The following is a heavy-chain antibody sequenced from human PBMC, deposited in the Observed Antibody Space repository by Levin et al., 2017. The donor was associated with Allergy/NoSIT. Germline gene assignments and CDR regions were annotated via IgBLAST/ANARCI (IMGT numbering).Heavy chain of an antibody. J-gene: IGHJ3*02. CDR3: ARGPSSGYAFDI. CDR2: INHSGST. V-gene: IGHV4-34*01. Sequence: SETLSLTCAVYGGSFSGYYWSWIRQPPGKGLEWIGEINHSGSTNYNPSLKSRVTISVDTSKNQFSLKLSSVTAADTAVYYCARGPSSGYAFDIWGQGTMVTVSS. CDR1: GGSFSGYY. D-gene: IGHD3-22*01.